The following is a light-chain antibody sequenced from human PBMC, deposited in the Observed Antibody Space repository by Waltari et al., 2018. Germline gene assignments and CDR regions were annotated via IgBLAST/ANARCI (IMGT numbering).Light chain of an antibody. CDR2: RSD. CDR1: ASNIGGNL. Sequence: QSVLTQPPSASGTPGQRVTISCSGSASNIGGNLVNWYQQLPGKAPKLLIYRSDLRPSGVPDRFAGDKSGTSASLAISGLQAEDEADYFCASWDDSLNGHWVFGGGTKVTVL. CDR3: ASWDDSLNGHWV. J-gene: IGLJ3*02. V-gene: IGLV1-44*01.